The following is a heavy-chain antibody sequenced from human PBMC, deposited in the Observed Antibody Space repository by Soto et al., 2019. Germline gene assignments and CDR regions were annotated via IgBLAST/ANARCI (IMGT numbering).Heavy chain of an antibody. D-gene: IGHD2-15*01. J-gene: IGHJ4*02. CDR3: ARGRRVGYCSGGSCEPDFDY. CDR2: IYYSGST. Sequence: PSETLSLTCTVSGGSSSSYYWSWIRQPPGKGLEWIGYIYYSGSTNYNPSLKSRVTISVDTSKNQFSLKLSSVTAADTAVYYCARGRRVGYCSGGSCEPDFDYWGQGTLVTVSS. V-gene: IGHV4-59*01. CDR1: GGSSSSYY.